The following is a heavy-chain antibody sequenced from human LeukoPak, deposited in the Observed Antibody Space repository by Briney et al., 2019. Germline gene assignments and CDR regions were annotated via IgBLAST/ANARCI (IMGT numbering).Heavy chain of an antibody. V-gene: IGHV3-21*01. CDR1: GFNFSAFS. Sequence: PGGSLRLSCGASGFNFSAFSMSWVRQAPGKGLEWVASISLSERFIYYADSLKGRFTISRDNTKNSVHLQVNSLRAEDTAVYYCAREMLVIPAAVDYWGQGTLVTVSS. D-gene: IGHD2-2*01. J-gene: IGHJ4*02. CDR3: AREMLVIPAAVDY. CDR2: ISLSERFI.